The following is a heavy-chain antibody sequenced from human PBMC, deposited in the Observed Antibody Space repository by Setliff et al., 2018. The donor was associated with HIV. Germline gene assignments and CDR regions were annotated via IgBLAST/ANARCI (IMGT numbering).Heavy chain of an antibody. CDR1: GFTFTSNW. Sequence: PGGSLRLSCAASGFTFTSNWMSWVRQAPGKGLEWVANINEDGSTKYYVDSVKGRFAISRDNAENSLYLQMNTLKAEDTAVYYCVRHVGTQFDYWGQGTLVTVSS. V-gene: IGHV3-7*01. D-gene: IGHD7-27*01. CDR2: INEDGSTK. CDR3: VRHVGTQFDY. J-gene: IGHJ4*02.